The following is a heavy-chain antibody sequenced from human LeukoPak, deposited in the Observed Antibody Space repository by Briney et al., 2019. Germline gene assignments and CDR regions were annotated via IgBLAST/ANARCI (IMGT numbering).Heavy chain of an antibody. J-gene: IGHJ3*02. V-gene: IGHV3-66*01. CDR2: ICSGST. CDR3: ARVIVGAAFDAFDI. Sequence: TGGSLRLSCAASGFTVSSNYMSWVRQDPGKGLEWVSVICSGSTYYADSVTGRFTISRDNSKNTLYLQMNSLRAEDTAVYYCARVIVGAAFDAFDIWGQGTMVTVSS. CDR1: GFTVSSNY. D-gene: IGHD1-26*01.